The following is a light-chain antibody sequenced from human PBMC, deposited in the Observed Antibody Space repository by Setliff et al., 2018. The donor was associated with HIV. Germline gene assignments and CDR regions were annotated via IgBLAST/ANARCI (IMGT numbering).Light chain of an antibody. CDR1: SSDVGGYNY. CDR3: CSYGGPSTFYV. V-gene: IGLV2-11*01. CDR2: DVN. Sequence: QSALTQPASVSGSPGQSITISCTGTSSDVGGYNYVSWYQQLPGKAPKLMIYDVNKRPSGIPDRFSGSKSGNTASLTISGLQAADEADYYCCSYGGPSTFYVFGTGTKVTVL. J-gene: IGLJ1*01.